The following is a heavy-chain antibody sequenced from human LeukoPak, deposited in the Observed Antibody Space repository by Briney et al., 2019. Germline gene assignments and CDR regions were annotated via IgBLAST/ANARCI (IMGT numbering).Heavy chain of an antibody. D-gene: IGHD2-21*02. J-gene: IGHJ4*02. CDR3: ARGDSYFDY. Sequence: QPGRSLRLSCAASGFTFSNYDIHWVRQAPGKGLEWVAVIWSDGSNKYYADSVKGRFTISRDNSKSALYLQMNSLRSEDTAVYYCARGDSYFDYWGQGTLVTVSS. CDR2: IWSDGSNK. V-gene: IGHV3-33*01. CDR1: GFTFSNYD.